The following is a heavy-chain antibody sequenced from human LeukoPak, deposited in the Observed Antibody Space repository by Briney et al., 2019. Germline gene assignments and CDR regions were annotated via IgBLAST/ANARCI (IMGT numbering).Heavy chain of an antibody. J-gene: IGHJ6*03. CDR2: IIPIFGTA. CDR1: GGTFSSYA. D-gene: IGHD2-2*01. V-gene: IGHV1-69*05. CDR3: ARSVVVPATSHYYMDV. Sequence: SVRVSCTASGGTFSSYAISWVRQAPGQGLEWMGGIIPIFGTANYAQKFQGRVTITTDESTSTAYMELSSLRSEDTAVYYCARSVVVPATSHYYMDVWGKGTTVTVSS.